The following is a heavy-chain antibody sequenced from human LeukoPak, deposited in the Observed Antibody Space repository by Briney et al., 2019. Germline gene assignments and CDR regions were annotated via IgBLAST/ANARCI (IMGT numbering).Heavy chain of an antibody. J-gene: IGHJ3*01. D-gene: IGHD2-2*01. CDR2: ISQSGGT. CDR3: AKTRTGCSSFCALDV. CDR1: GTPISGGFW. Sequence: KTSETLSLTCAVSGTPISGGFWWSWVRQPPGKGLEWIGEISQSGGTNYSPSFKSRATISADTSKNQLSLKLGSVTAADTAVFYCAKTRTGCSSFCALDVWRQGTMVTVSS. V-gene: IGHV4-4*02.